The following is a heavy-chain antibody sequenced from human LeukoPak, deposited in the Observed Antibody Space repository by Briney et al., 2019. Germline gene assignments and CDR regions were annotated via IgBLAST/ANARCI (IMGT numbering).Heavy chain of an antibody. CDR1: GFTFSSYA. D-gene: IGHD4-23*01. CDR3: ANALYGGNSFDY. J-gene: IGHJ4*02. Sequence: PGGSLRLSCAASGFTFSSYAMSWVRQAPGKGLEWVSAISGSGGSTYYADSVKGRFTISRDNSKNTLCLQMNSLRAEDTAVYYCANALYGGNSFDYWGQGTLVTVSS. CDR2: ISGSGGST. V-gene: IGHV3-23*01.